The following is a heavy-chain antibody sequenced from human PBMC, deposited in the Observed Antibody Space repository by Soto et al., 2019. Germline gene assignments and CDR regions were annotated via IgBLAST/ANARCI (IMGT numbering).Heavy chain of an antibody. CDR1: GGSFSGYY. CDR3: AWFMRSGGY. CDR2: INHSGST. V-gene: IGHV4-34*01. J-gene: IGHJ4*02. Sequence: PSETLSLTCAVYGGSFSGYYWSLIRQPPGKGLEWIGEINHSGSTNYNPSLKSRVTISVDTSKNQFSLKLSSVTAADTAVYYCAWFMRSGGYWGQGTLVTVSS. D-gene: IGHD3-10*01.